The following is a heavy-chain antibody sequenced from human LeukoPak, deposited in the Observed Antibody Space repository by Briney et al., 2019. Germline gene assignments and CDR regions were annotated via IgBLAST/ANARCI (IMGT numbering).Heavy chain of an antibody. V-gene: IGHV3-30*18. CDR3: ANTVGWFGESSAHYFDY. CDR2: ISYDGSNK. D-gene: IGHD3-10*01. J-gene: IGHJ4*02. Sequence: GGSLRLSCAASGFTFSTFAMSWVRQPPGKGLEWVAVISYDGSNKYYADSVKGRLTISRDNSKNTLYLQMNSLRAEDTAVYYCANTVGWFGESSAHYFDYWGQGTLVTVSS. CDR1: GFTFSTFA.